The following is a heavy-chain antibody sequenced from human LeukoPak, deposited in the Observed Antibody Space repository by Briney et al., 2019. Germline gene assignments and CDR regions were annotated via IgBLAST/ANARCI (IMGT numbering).Heavy chain of an antibody. V-gene: IGHV3-74*01. CDR2: INSDGSST. J-gene: IGHJ6*02. Sequence: GGSLRLSCAASGFTFSSYWMHWVRHAPGKGLVWVSRINSDGSSTSYADSVKGRFTISRDNAKNTLYLQMNSLRAEDTAVYYCARSYGSGWYHYYYGMDVWGQGTTVTVSS. CDR3: ARSYGSGWYHYYYGMDV. CDR1: GFTFSSYW. D-gene: IGHD6-19*01.